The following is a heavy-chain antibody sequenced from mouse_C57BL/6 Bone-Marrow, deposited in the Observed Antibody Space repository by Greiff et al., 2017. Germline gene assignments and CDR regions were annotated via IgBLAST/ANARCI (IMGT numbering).Heavy chain of an antibody. CDR1: GYTFTSYW. V-gene: IGHV1-64*01. D-gene: IGHD4-1*01. CDR2: IHPNSGST. Sequence: QVQLQQSGAELVKPGASVKLSCKASGYTFTSYWMHWVKQRPGQGLEWIGMIHPNSGSTNYNEKFKSKATLTVDKSSSTAYMQLSSLTSEDSAVYYCARSLLTPRGDWGQGTTLTVAS. CDR3: ARSLLTPRGD. J-gene: IGHJ2*01.